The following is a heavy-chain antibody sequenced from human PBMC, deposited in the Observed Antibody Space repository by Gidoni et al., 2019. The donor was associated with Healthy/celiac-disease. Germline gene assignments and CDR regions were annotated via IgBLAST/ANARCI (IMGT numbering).Heavy chain of an antibody. CDR1: GVTFSNST. V-gene: IGHV1-69*08. CDR2: IIPILAIA. J-gene: IGHJ4*02. CDR3: ARDGMYGDYVGGYFDY. Sequence: QVHLVQSGAEVKKPGSSVTVSCKASGVTFSNSTISWVRQAPGQGLEWMGRIIPILAIANYAQKFQGRVTITADKSTSTAYMELSSLRSEDTAVYYCARDGMYGDYVGGYFDYWGQGTLVTVSS. D-gene: IGHD4-17*01.